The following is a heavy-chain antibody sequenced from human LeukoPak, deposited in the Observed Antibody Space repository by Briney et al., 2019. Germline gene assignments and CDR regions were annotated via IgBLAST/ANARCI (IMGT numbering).Heavy chain of an antibody. CDR1: GFTFDDYA. J-gene: IGHJ4*02. Sequence: PGGSLRLSCAASGFTFDDYAMHWVRQAPGKGLEWVSGISWNSGSIGYADSVKGRFTISRDNAKNSLYLQMNSLRAEDTALYYCARAGYYRFDYWGQGTQVTVSS. CDR3: ARAGYYRFDY. D-gene: IGHD4-11*01. CDR2: ISWNSGSI. V-gene: IGHV3-9*01.